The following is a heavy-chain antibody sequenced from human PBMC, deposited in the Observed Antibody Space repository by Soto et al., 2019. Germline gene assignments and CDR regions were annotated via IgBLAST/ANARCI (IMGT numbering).Heavy chain of an antibody. CDR2: IGHSGST. J-gene: IGHJ4*02. CDR1: GGSLSGYY. D-gene: IGHD3-16*01. V-gene: IGHV4-34*01. Sequence: QVQLQQWGAGLLKPSETLSLTCAVYGGSLSGYYWSWIRQPPGKGLEWIGEIGHSGSTIYNPSLESRVTISEDSSNNQCSLKLNSVTAADTAVYYCARHGGYYFDYWGQGAPVTVSS. CDR3: ARHGGYYFDY.